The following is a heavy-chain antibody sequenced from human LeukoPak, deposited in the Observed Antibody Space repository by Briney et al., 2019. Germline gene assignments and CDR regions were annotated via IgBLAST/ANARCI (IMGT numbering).Heavy chain of an antibody. CDR3: TTVEMATPN. CDR1: GFTVSSNY. D-gene: IGHD5-24*01. V-gene: IGHV3-53*01. J-gene: IGHJ4*02. Sequence: GGSLRLSCAASGFTVSSNYMSWVRQAPGKGLEWVSIIYSGGSTYYADSVKGRFTISRDNSKNTLYLQMNSLKTEDTAVYYCTTVEMATPNWGQGTLVTVSS. CDR2: IYSGGST.